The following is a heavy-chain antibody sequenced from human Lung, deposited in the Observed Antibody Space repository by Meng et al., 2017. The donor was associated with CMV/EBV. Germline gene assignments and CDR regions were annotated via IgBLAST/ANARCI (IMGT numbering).Heavy chain of an antibody. Sequence: QLEADGPELGKPLKAPSITSSYSGSSIRSSSHYWGWIRQPAGKGLEWIGNIYYSGLTSYNPSLKSRVTISVDTSKNQFSMKLTAVTAADTAVFYCARVWANGEGWFDPWGQGTLVTVSS. CDR2: IYYSGLT. V-gene: IGHV4-39*07. CDR1: GSSIRSSSHY. J-gene: IGHJ5*02. CDR3: ARVWANGEGWFDP. D-gene: IGHD2-8*01.